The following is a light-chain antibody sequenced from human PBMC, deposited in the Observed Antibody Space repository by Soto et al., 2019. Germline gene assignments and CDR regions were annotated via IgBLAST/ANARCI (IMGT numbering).Light chain of an antibody. CDR1: QSVSSSY. CDR2: GAS. V-gene: IGKV3-20*01. Sequence: IVLTQSPGTLSLSPGERATLSCRASQSVSSSYLAWYQQKPGQAPRLLIYGASSRATGIPDRFSGSGSGTDFTLTISRLEPEAFAVYYCQQYGSPPETFGQGTKVDIK. CDR3: QQYGSPPET. J-gene: IGKJ1*01.